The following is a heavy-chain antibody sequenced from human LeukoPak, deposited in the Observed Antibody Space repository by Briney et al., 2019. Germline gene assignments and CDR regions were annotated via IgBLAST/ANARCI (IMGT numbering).Heavy chain of an antibody. V-gene: IGHV4-39*07. J-gene: IGHJ4*02. D-gene: IGHD5-18*01. CDR3: ARGRIRGYSYGYPLDY. CDR1: GGSISSSSYY. Sequence: PSETLSLTCTVSGGSISSSSYYWGWIRQPPGKGLEWIGSIYYSGSTNYNPSLKSRVTISVDTSKNQFSLKLSSVTAADTAVYYCARGRIRGYSYGYPLDYWGQGTLVTVSS. CDR2: IYYSGST.